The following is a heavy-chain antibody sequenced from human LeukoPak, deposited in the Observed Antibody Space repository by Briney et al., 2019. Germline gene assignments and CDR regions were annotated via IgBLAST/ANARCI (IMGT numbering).Heavy chain of an antibody. J-gene: IGHJ3*02. Sequence: GGSLRLSCAASGLTVSSNYMSWVRQAPGKGLEWVSLIYSGGGTYYADSVRGRFTISRDNSKNTLCLQMNSLRAEDTAVYYCATTRYDAFDIWGQGTMVTVSS. CDR3: ATTRYDAFDI. CDR1: GLTVSSNY. D-gene: IGHD4-17*01. V-gene: IGHV3-53*01. CDR2: IYSGGGT.